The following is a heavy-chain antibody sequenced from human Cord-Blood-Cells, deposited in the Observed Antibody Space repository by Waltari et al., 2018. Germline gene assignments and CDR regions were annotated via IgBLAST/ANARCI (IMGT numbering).Heavy chain of an antibody. Sequence: QLQLQQWAAGLLKPSETLSLTCAVFGGSFSGYYWSWIRQPPGKGLEWIGEINNSGSTNYNPSLKSRVTISVDTSKNQFSLKLSSVTAADTAVYYCARGRKDHGSSWYVDYWGQGTLVTVSS. CDR3: ARGRKDHGSSWYVDY. J-gene: IGHJ4*02. CDR2: INNSGST. CDR1: GGSFSGYY. V-gene: IGHV4-34*01. D-gene: IGHD6-13*01.